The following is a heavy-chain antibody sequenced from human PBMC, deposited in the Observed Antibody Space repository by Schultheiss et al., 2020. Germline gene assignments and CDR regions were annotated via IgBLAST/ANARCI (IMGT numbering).Heavy chain of an antibody. D-gene: IGHD3-9*01. J-gene: IGHJ4*02. CDR1: GGSISSGSYY. CDR3: ARVGRSYDILTGYYMYYCDY. CDR2: IYHSGST. V-gene: IGHV4-61*05. Sequence: SETLSLTCTVSGGSISSGSYYWSWVRQPPGEGLEWIGEIYHSGSTNYNPSLKSRVTISVDKSKNQFSLKLSSVTAADTAVYYCARVGRSYDILTGYYMYYCDYWGQGTLVTVSS.